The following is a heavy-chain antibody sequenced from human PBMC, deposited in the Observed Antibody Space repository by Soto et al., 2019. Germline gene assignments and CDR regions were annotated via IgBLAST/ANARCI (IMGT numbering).Heavy chain of an antibody. D-gene: IGHD2-15*01. CDR1: GGSISSGDYY. CDR2: IYYSGST. V-gene: IGHV4-30-4*01. CDR3: ARAQYCSGVSVYVRVYYYGMDG. J-gene: IGHJ6*02. Sequence: PSETLSLTCTVSGGSISSGDYYWSWIRQPPGKGLEWIGYIYYSGSTYYNPSLRSRVTISVDTSKNQFSLKLSSVTAADTAVYYCARAQYCSGVSVYVRVYYYGMDGWGQGTTVTVFS.